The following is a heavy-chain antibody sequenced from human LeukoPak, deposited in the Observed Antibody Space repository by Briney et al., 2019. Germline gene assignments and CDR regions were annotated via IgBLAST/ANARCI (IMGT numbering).Heavy chain of an antibody. V-gene: IGHV1-18*01. CDR1: GYTFTSYG. J-gene: IGHJ5*02. CDR3: AREATGTTPGGWFDP. CDR2: ISAYNGNT. Sequence: ASVKVSCKASGYTFTSYGISWVRQAPGQGLEWMGWISAYNGNTNYAQKLQDRVTMTTDTSTSTAYMELRSLRSDDTAVYYCAREATGTTPGGWFDPWGQGTLVTVSS. D-gene: IGHD1-7*01.